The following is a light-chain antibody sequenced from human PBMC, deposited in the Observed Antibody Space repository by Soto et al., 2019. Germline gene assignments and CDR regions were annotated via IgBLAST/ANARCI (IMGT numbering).Light chain of an antibody. CDR1: QSISTL. J-gene: IGKJ5*01. Sequence: DIQMTQSPSTLSASVGDRVTITCRASQSISTLLAWYQQKPGRAPTILIYKASTLESGVPSRFSGSGSGTEFSLTISSLQPDDSATYYCQQYSSYPLTFGQGIRLEIK. CDR2: KAS. CDR3: QQYSSYPLT. V-gene: IGKV1-5*03.